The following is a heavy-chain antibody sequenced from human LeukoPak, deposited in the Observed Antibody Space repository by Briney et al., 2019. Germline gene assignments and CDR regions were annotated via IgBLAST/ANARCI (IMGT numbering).Heavy chain of an antibody. CDR3: ARGGTYCSSTSCYSPSDY. CDR2: ISSSSSYI. Sequence: AGGSLRLSCAASGSTFSSYSMNWVRQAPGKGLEWVSSISSSSSYIYYADSVKGRFTISRDNAKNSLYLQMNSLRAEDTAVYYCARGGTYCSSTSCYSPSDYWGQGTLVTVSS. CDR1: GSTFSSYS. D-gene: IGHD2-2*01. V-gene: IGHV3-21*01. J-gene: IGHJ4*02.